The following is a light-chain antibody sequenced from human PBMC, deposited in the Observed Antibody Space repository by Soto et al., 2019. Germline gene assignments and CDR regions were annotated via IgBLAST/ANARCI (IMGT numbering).Light chain of an antibody. CDR1: QALSNY. CDR3: QQLSRYTLT. CDR2: SAS. V-gene: IGKV1-9*01. J-gene: IGKJ4*01. Sequence: DIQLTQSPSVLSASVGDTLTITGRGSQALSNYLAWYQQKPGKAPDLLIYSASTLQSGVPSRFSGSGSETECSLTIRALQPEDFETDYCQQLSRYTLTFGGGTKVDIK.